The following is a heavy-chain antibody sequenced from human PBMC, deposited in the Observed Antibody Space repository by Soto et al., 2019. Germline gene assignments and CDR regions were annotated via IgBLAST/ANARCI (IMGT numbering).Heavy chain of an antibody. V-gene: IGHV3-23*01. Sequence: EVQLLESGGGLVQPGGSLRVSCAASGFTFSSYAMSWVRQAPGKRLEWVSAISGSGASTNYADSVKGRFTISRDNSKNTLYLQMNSLRADDTAVYDCARRTLKGAAGTYCYMDVWGKGTTVTVSS. J-gene: IGHJ6*03. CDR1: GFTFSSYA. CDR3: ARRTLKGAAGTYCYMDV. CDR2: ISGSGAST. D-gene: IGHD6-13*01.